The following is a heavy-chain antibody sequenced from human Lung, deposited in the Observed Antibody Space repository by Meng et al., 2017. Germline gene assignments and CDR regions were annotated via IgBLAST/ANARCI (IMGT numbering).Heavy chain of an antibody. CDR3: ARGPTTMAHDFDY. D-gene: IGHD4-11*01. V-gene: IGHV4-34*01. CDR1: GGSFSDYY. J-gene: IGHJ4*02. Sequence: QGQQQQGGAVLLKPSKTLSLTVVVSGGSFSDYYWSWIRQPPGKGLEWIGEINHSASTNYTPSLESRATISVDTSQNNLSLKLSSVTAADSAVYYCARGPTTMAHDFDYWGQGTLVTVSS. CDR2: INHSAST.